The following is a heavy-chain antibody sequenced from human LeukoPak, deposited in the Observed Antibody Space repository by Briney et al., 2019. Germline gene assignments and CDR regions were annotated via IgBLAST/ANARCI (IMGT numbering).Heavy chain of an antibody. J-gene: IGHJ4*02. CDR3: ARDIAAAGLFFDY. Sequence: GGSLRLSCAASGFTFSSYWMSWVRQAPGKGLEWVANMKYDGSEKDYVDSVKGRFTISRDNAKNSLYLQMNSLRAEDTAVYYCARDIAAAGLFFDYWGQGNLVTVSS. CDR2: MKYDGSEK. V-gene: IGHV3-7*01. D-gene: IGHD6-13*01. CDR1: GFTFSSYW.